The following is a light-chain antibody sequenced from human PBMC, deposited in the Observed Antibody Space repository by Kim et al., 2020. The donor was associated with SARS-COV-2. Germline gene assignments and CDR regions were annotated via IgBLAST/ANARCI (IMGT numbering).Light chain of an antibody. V-gene: IGKV1-5*03. Sequence: ASVGDRVIITCRASQSISDYLAWYQQKPGKAPELLIYHASSLESGVPSRFSGYGSGTEFTLTISSLQPDDFASYYCQQYKSSFLTFGGGTKVDIK. J-gene: IGKJ4*01. CDR3: QQYKSSFLT. CDR2: HAS. CDR1: QSISDY.